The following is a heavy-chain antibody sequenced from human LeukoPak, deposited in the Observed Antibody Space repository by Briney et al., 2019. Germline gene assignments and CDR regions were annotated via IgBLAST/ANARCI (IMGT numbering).Heavy chain of an antibody. CDR3: STDPRD. CDR1: GFTFRDSW. V-gene: IGHV3-15*01. CDR2: IKSKSDGGTI. J-gene: IGHJ4*02. Sequence: TGGSLRLSCVASGFTFRDSWMSWVRQAPGKGMEWVARIKSKSDGGTIDYAAPVKGRFTISRDDSKNTLYLEMNSLKTEDTAVYYCSTDPRDWGQGTLVTVSS.